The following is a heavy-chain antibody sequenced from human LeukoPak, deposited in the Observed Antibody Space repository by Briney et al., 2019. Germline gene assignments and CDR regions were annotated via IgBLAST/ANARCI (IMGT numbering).Heavy chain of an antibody. Sequence: SETLSLTCTASGGSISGYYWTWIRQPAGKGLEWIGRIYPSGGTTYNPSLMSRVTMSEDTSKKQVSLRINSVTAADTAVYYCARALVEFVAPGTMGYYYYRDVWGKGTTVTVSS. V-gene: IGHV4-4*07. J-gene: IGHJ6*03. D-gene: IGHD3-10*01. CDR3: ARALVEFVAPGTMGYYYYRDV. CDR2: IYPSGGT. CDR1: GGSISGYY.